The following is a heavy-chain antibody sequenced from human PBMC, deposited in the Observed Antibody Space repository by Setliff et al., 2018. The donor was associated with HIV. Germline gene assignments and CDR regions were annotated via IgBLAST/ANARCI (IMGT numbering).Heavy chain of an antibody. CDR2: IYYSGSV. Sequence: LSLTCSVSGGAISGSGYYWSWIRQPPGKALEWIGYIYYSGSVYYNPSLKSRLTISVDTSKNQFSVKLNSVTAADTAVYYCARETYYYDNPQYYYYYMDVWGKGTTVTVSS. J-gene: IGHJ6*03. CDR1: GGAISGSGYY. D-gene: IGHD3-22*01. V-gene: IGHV4-30-4*01. CDR3: ARETYYYDNPQYYYYYMDV.